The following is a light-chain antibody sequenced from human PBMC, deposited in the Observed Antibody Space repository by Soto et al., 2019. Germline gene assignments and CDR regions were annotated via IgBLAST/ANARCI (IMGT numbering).Light chain of an antibody. CDR3: CSYAGSYTYVV. Sequence: QSVLTQPRSVSGSPGQSVTISCTGTSSDVGGYNYVSSYQQHPGKAPKLMIYDVSKRPSGVPDRFSGSKSGNTASLTISGLQAEDEADYYCCSYAGSYTYVVFGGGTKLTVL. J-gene: IGLJ2*01. CDR2: DVS. CDR1: SSDVGGYNY. V-gene: IGLV2-11*01.